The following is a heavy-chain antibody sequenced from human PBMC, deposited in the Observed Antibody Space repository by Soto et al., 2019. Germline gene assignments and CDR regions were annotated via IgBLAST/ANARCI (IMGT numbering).Heavy chain of an antibody. Sequence: GGSLRLSCAASGFTFSSYWMSWVRQAPGKGLEWVANIKQDGSEKYYVDSVKGRFTISRDNAKNSLYLQMNSLRAEDTAVYYCARANNWHYVYYYYHGMDVWGQGTTVTVSS. D-gene: IGHD1-7*01. V-gene: IGHV3-7*01. J-gene: IGHJ6*02. CDR3: ARANNWHYVYYYYHGMDV. CDR2: IKQDGSEK. CDR1: GFTFSSYW.